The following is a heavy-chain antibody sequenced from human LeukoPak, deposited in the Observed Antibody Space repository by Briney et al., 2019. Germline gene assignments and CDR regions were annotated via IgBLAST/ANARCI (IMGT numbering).Heavy chain of an antibody. CDR2: ISYDGSNK. Sequence: PGGSLRLSCAASGFTFSSYAMHWVRQAPGKGLEWVAVISYDGSNKYYADSVKGRFTISRDNSKNTLYLQMNSLRAEDTAVYYCTRAPDDLLHGRAFDIWGQGTTVTVSS. V-gene: IGHV3-30-3*01. CDR3: TRAPDDLLHGRAFDI. D-gene: IGHD1-1*01. J-gene: IGHJ3*02. CDR1: GFTFSSYA.